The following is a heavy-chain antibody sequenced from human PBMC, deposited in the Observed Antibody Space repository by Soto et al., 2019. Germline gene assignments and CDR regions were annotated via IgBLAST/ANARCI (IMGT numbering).Heavy chain of an antibody. Sequence: EVQLVESGGGLVKPGGSLRLSCAASGFTFSSYSMNWVRQAPGKGLEWVSSISSSSSYIYYADSVKGRFTISRDNAKNSLYLQINSLRAEDTAVYYCARANTEWLRLSYYYGMDVWGQGTTVTVSS. D-gene: IGHD5-12*01. V-gene: IGHV3-21*01. CDR3: ARANTEWLRLSYYYGMDV. CDR1: GFTFSSYS. CDR2: ISSSSSYI. J-gene: IGHJ6*02.